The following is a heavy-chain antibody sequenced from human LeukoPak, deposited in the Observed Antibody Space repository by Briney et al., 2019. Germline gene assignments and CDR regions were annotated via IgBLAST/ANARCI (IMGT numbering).Heavy chain of an antibody. D-gene: IGHD3-22*01. V-gene: IGHV1-18*01. CDR2: TSAYNGNT. J-gene: IGHJ4*02. CDR3: ARGVSSGYYGYFDY. Sequence: VASEKVSYKASGYTFHKYGISWLRQAPGQGLEWMGWTSAYNGNTNYAPKLQGRVNMTTDTSTSTAYIELRSLRSDDTAVYYCARGVSSGYYGYFDYWGQGTLVTVSS. CDR1: GYTFHKYG.